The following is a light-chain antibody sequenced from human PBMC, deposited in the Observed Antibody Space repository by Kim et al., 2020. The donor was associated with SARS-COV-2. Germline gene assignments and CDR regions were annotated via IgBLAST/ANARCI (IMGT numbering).Light chain of an antibody. CDR1: QGIGRD. V-gene: IGKV1-6*01. J-gene: IGKJ1*01. Sequence: VSVGDTVTITCRASQGIGRDLAWYQQKPGTAPTLLIFLPSKLHTGVPSRFSGSSSGADFTLTITSLQPEDFATYYCLQDYDFPWTFGQGTKVDIK. CDR2: LPS. CDR3: LQDYDFPWT.